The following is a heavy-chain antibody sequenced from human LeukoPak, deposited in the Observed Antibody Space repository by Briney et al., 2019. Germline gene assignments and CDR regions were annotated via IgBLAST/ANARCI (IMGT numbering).Heavy chain of an antibody. CDR1: GGSISSSSYY. CDR2: IYYSGST. Sequence: PSETLSLTCTVSGGSISSSSYYWGWIRQPPEKGLEWIGSIYYSGSTYYNPSLKSRVTISVDTSKNQFSLKLSSVTAADTAVYYCARGAGYFDLWGRGTLVTVSS. J-gene: IGHJ2*01. CDR3: ARGAGYFDL. V-gene: IGHV4-39*07.